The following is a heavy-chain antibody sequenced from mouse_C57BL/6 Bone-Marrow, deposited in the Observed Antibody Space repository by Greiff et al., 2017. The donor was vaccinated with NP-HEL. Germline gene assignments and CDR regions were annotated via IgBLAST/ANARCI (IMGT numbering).Heavy chain of an antibody. V-gene: IGHV1-15*01. D-gene: IGHD1-1*01. J-gene: IGHJ1*03. CDR1: GYTFTDYE. CDR2: IDPETGGT. CDR3: TRDYYYGSRRDFDG. Sequence: QVQLQQSGAELVRPGASVTLSCKASGYTFTDYEMHWVKQTPVHGLEWIGAIDPETGGTAYNQKFKGKAILTADKSSSTAYMELRSLTSEDSAVYYCTRDYYYGSRRDFDGWGTGTTVTVSS.